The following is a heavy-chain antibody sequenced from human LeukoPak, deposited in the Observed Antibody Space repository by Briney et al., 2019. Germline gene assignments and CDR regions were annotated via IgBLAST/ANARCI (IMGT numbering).Heavy chain of an antibody. J-gene: IGHJ6*02. CDR2: IKQDGSEK. D-gene: IGHD3-10*01. Sequence: PGGSLRLSCAASGFTFSSYWMRWVRQAPGKGLEWVANIKQDGSEKYYVDSVKGRFTISRDNAKNSLYLQMNSLRAEDTAVYYCARVGSGTSASYYYYAMDVWGQGTTVTVSS. V-gene: IGHV3-7*05. CDR1: GFTFSSYW. CDR3: ARVGSGTSASYYYYAMDV.